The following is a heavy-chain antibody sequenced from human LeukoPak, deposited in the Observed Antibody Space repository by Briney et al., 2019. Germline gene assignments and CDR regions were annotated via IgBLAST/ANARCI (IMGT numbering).Heavy chain of an antibody. CDR3: AREGQSTALDVVLHYGMDV. V-gene: IGHV1-69*13. CDR2: IIPIFGTA. J-gene: IGHJ6*02. CDR1: GGTFSSYA. Sequence: SVKVSCKASGGTFSSYAISWVRQAPGQGLEWMGGIIPIFGTANYAQKFQGRVTITADESTSTAYMELSSLRSEGTAVYYCAREGQSTALDVVLHYGMDVWGQGTTVTVSS. D-gene: IGHD2-15*01.